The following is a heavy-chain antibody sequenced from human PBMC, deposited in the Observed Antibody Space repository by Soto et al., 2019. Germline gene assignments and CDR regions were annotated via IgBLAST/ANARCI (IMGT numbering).Heavy chain of an antibody. CDR1: GASINSYY. Sequence: KLSETLSLTCTISGASINSYYWSWIRQPAGKGLEWLGRFYTNGGSKYNPSLKSRVTMSVDTSKNQISLRLTSVTAADTAVYYCARRGGWYWFDPWGQGTLVTVSS. D-gene: IGHD6-19*01. CDR2: FYTNGGS. V-gene: IGHV4-4*07. J-gene: IGHJ5*02. CDR3: ARRGGWYWFDP.